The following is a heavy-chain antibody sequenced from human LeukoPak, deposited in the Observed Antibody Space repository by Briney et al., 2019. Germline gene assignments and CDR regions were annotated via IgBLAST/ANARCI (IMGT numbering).Heavy chain of an antibody. D-gene: IGHD1-26*01. CDR2: TLYSGST. J-gene: IGHJ4*02. Sequence: SETLSLTCTVSDGSIDTYYWSWIRQPPGRELEWIAYTLYSGSTNYNPSLKSRVTISVDTSKNQFSLKLSSVTAADTAVYYCAFGNSGSYTFDYWGQGTLVTVSS. V-gene: IGHV4-59*08. CDR3: AFGNSGSYTFDY. CDR1: DGSIDTYY.